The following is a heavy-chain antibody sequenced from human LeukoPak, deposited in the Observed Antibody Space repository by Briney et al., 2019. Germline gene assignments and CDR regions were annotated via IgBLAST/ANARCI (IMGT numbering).Heavy chain of an antibody. J-gene: IGHJ6*02. Sequence: PGGSLRLSCAASGFTFSSYSMNWVRQAPGKGLEWVSSISSGSSYIYYADSVKGRFTISRDNAKNSLYLQMNSLRAEDTAVYYCARDIYSYGLTPYYYYGMDVWGQGTTVTVSS. D-gene: IGHD5-18*01. V-gene: IGHV3-21*01. CDR2: ISSGSSYI. CDR3: ARDIYSYGLTPYYYYGMDV. CDR1: GFTFSSYS.